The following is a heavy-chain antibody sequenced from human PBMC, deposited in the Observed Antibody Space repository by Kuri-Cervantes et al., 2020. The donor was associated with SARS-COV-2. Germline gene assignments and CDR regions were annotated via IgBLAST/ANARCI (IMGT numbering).Heavy chain of an antibody. D-gene: IGHD2-2*01. Sequence: GSLRLSCAVYGGSLSGSYWSWIRQSPGKRLEWIGEANHNGGANYNPSLRSRVTISVDPSKAQFSLNLISVTAADTAVYYCARLRQVRTIRDIVVVPANRHPGDYWGQGTLVTVSS. CDR2: ANHNGGA. CDR1: GGSLSGSY. CDR3: ARLRQVRTIRDIVVVPANRHPGDY. J-gene: IGHJ4*02. V-gene: IGHV4-34*01.